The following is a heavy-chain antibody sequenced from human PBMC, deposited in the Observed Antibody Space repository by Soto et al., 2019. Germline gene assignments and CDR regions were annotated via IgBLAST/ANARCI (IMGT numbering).Heavy chain of an antibody. Sequence: SETKCLTRAVYGGSFSTYYWSWISKKKGKGLEWIGEINHSGSTNYIPSLKSRVTTSVDTSKSQFSLRLTSVTAADTAVYYCARSAFTEVTLDYWGPGTLVPSPQ. J-gene: IGHJ4*02. CDR2: INHSGST. CDR3: ARSAFTEVTLDY. D-gene: IGHD2-8*02. V-gene: IGHV4-34*01. CDR1: GGSFSTYY.